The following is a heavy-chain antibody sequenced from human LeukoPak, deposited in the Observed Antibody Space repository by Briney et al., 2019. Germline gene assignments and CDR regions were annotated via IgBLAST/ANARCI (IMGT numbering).Heavy chain of an antibody. D-gene: IGHD5-18*01. CDR1: GYTFTSYY. V-gene: IGHV1-46*01. CDR2: INPSGGST. J-gene: IGHJ4*02. Sequence: ASVKVSCKASGYTFTSYYMHWVRQAPGQGLEWMGIINPSGGSTSYAQKFQGRATMTRDTSTSTVYMELSSLRSEDTAVYYCARVEIQLWAIDYWGQGTLVTVSS. CDR3: ARVEIQLWAIDY.